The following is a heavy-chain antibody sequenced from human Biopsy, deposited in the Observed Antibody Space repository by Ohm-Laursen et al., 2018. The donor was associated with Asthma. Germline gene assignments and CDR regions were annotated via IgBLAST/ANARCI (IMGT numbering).Heavy chain of an antibody. D-gene: IGHD2-8*01. CDR3: ARARETTNYGDSDFDI. CDR1: GFSFDNYF. J-gene: IGHJ4*02. CDR2: INPSGAGT. V-gene: IGHV1-46*02. Sequence: ASVKVSCKASGFSFDNYFMHWVRQAPGQGLEWMGIINPSGAGTRYAEKFKGRLIVSRDASTSTAFTELRSLRSDDTAIYFCARARETTNYGDSDFDIWGQGTLITVSS.